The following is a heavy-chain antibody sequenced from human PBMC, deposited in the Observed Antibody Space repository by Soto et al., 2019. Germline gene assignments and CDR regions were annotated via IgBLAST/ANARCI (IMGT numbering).Heavy chain of an antibody. CDR1: GGSISSGGYY. Sequence: QVQLQESGPGLVKPSQTLSLTCTVSGGSISSGGYYWSWIRQHPGKGLEWIGYIYYSGSTYYNPSLKSRVTISVDTSKNQFSLKLSSVTAADTAVYYCARGTITMVRGRSDWFDPWGQGTLVTVSS. V-gene: IGHV4-31*03. CDR2: IYYSGST. CDR3: ARGTITMVRGRSDWFDP. J-gene: IGHJ5*02. D-gene: IGHD3-10*01.